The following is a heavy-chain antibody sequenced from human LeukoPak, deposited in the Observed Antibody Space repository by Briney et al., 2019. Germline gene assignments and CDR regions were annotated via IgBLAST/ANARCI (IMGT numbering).Heavy chain of an antibody. V-gene: IGHV1-2*02. CDR1: GYTFTSYD. CDR2: INPNSGGT. CDR3: ARISRRPTSNFDY. J-gene: IGHJ4*02. Sequence: ASVKVSCKASGYTFTSYDINWVRQATGQGLEWMGWINPNSGGTNYAQKFQGRVTMTRDTSISTAYMELSRLRSDDTAVYYCARISRRPTSNFDYWGQGTLVTVSS.